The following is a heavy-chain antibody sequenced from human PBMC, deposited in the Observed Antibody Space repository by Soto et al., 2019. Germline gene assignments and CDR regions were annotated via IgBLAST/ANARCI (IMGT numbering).Heavy chain of an antibody. V-gene: IGHV3-66*01. D-gene: IGHD3-10*01. CDR2: IYRGGST. J-gene: IGHJ6*02. CDR1: GFTVSNNY. Sequence: GGSLRLSCAASGFTVSNNYMSWVRQAPGKGLEWVSVIYRGGSTYYADSVKGRFTISRDNSKNTLFLQMSSLRAEDTAVYYCAKDILLWFGELRYYYYGMDVWGQGTTVTVSS. CDR3: AKDILLWFGELRYYYYGMDV.